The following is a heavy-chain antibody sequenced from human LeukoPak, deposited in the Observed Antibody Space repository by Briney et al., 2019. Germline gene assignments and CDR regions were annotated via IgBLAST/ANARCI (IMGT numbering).Heavy chain of an antibody. D-gene: IGHD6-13*01. CDR2: INSDGSST. CDR3: ARDATAAAGASDAFDI. Sequence: GGSLRLSCAASGFTFSSNWMHWVRQAPGKGLMWVSQINSDGSSTNYADSVKGRFTISRDNSKNTLYPQMNSLRAEDTAVYYCARDATAAAGASDAFDIWGQGTMVTVSS. V-gene: IGHV3-74*01. CDR1: GFTFSSNW. J-gene: IGHJ3*02.